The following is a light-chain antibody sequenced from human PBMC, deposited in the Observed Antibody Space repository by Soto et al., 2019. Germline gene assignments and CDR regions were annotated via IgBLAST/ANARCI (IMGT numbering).Light chain of an antibody. Sequence: DIQLTQSPSFLSASVGDRVTITCRASQGISNYLAWYHQKPGKAPKLLIHTASTLQSGVPSRFSGSGSGTEFTLTISSLQPEDFATYYCQQRHSYTITFGQGTRLATK. CDR1: QGISNY. V-gene: IGKV1-9*01. CDR3: QQRHSYTIT. J-gene: IGKJ5*01. CDR2: TAS.